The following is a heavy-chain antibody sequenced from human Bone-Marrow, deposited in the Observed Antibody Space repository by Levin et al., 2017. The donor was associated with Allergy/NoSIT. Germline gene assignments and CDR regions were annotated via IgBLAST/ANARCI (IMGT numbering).Heavy chain of an antibody. CDR2: IYHSGST. V-gene: IGHV4/OR15-8*01. J-gene: IGHJ4*02. CDR3: ARQGDRDVDTAMEPLDY. CDR1: GGSISSTNW. Sequence: QSQTLSLTCDVSGGSISSTNWWTWVRQPPGKGLEWIGEIYHSGSTNYNMSFMSRVTISVDTSKNQFFLKLSSVTAADTAVYYCARQGDRDVDTAMEPLDYWGQGTLVTVSS. D-gene: IGHD5-18*01.